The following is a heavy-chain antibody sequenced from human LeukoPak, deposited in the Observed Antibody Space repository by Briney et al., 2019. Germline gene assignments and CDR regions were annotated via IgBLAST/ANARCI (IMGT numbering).Heavy chain of an antibody. D-gene: IGHD2-8*01. J-gene: IGHJ5*02. CDR1: GYTFTGYY. CDR3: ASNGVMAGIFNWFDP. Sequence: GASVKVSCKASGYTFTGYYMHWVRQAPGQGLEWMGWINPNSGGTNYAQKFQGRVTMTRDTSISTAYMELSRLRSDDTAVYYCASNGVMAGIFNWFDPWGQGTLVTVSS. V-gene: IGHV1-2*02. CDR2: INPNSGGT.